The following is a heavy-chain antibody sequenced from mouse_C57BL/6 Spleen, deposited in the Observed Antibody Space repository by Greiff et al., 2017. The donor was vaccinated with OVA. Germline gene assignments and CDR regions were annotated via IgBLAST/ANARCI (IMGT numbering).Heavy chain of an antibody. CDR2: INPNNGGT. J-gene: IGHJ2*01. D-gene: IGHD1-1*01. CDR3: ARGATTEDY. V-gene: IGHV1-26*01. CDR1: GYTFTDYY. Sequence: EVQLQQSGPELVKPGASVKISCKASGYTFTDYYMNWVKQSHGKSLEWIGDINPNNGGTSYNQKFKGKATLTVDKSSSTAYMELRSLTSEDSAVYYCARGATTEDYWGQGTTLTVSS.